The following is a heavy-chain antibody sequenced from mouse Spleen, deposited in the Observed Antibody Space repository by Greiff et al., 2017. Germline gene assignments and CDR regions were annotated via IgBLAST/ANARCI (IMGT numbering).Heavy chain of an antibody. CDR3: ARDGKPDY. V-gene: IGHV5-9-1*01. D-gene: IGHD2-1*01. J-gene: IGHJ2*01. Sequence: DVKLVESGGGLVKPGGSLKLSCAASGFTFSSYAMSWVRQTPEKRLEWVATISSGGSYTYYPDSVKGRFTISRDNAKNTLYLQMSSLRSEDTAMYYCARDGKPDYWGQGTTLTVSS. CDR1: GFTFSSYA. CDR2: ISSGGSYT.